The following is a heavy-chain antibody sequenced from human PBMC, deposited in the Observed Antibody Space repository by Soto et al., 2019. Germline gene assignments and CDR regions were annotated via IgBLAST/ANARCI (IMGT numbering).Heavy chain of an antibody. CDR3: ARGPKLTDFGDRGYYGMDV. J-gene: IGHJ6*02. Sequence: QVHLVQSGAEVKKPGASVTFPCKASGYTFSNYYMHWVRQAPGQGLEWVGIINPSGGGTTYAQNLQSRVTMTRDTSTSTVYMELNSLRSEYTAVYYCARGPKLTDFGDRGYYGMDVWGHGNTVTVSS. D-gene: IGHD4-17*01. CDR2: INPSGGGT. CDR1: GYTFSNYY. V-gene: IGHV1-46*01.